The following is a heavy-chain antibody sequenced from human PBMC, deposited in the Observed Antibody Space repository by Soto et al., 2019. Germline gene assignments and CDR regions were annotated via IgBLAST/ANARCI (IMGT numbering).Heavy chain of an antibody. D-gene: IGHD1-26*01. J-gene: IGHJ4*02. Sequence: QVQLVESGGGVVQPGRSLRLSCAAFGFSLSSYGMHWVRQAPGKGLEWVAVIWYDGSNENYADSVKGRFTISRDNSKNTLYLQMNSPRDEDTAMYYCARGPWDGRGGFDYWGQGTLVTVSS. CDR2: IWYDGSNE. CDR3: ARGPWDGRGGFDY. V-gene: IGHV3-33*01. CDR1: GFSLSSYG.